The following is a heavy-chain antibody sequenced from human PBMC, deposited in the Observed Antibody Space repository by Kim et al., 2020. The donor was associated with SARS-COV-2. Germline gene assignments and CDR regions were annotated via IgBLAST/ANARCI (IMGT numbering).Heavy chain of an antibody. D-gene: IGHD1-26*01. CDR3: ARGYSGSYRIDY. V-gene: IGHV3-74*03. Sequence: TYAGSVKGRFTISRDNAKNTLYLQRNSLRAEDTAVYYCARGYSGSYRIDYWGQGTLVTVSS. J-gene: IGHJ4*02.